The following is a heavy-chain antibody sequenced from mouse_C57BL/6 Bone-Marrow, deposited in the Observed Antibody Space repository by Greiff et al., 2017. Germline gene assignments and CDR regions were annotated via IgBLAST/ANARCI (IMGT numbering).Heavy chain of an antibody. CDR2: IYPSDGST. CDR1: GYTFTSYD. V-gene: IGHV1-85*01. D-gene: IGHD1-1*01. CDR3: ARDYGSSYWYLDV. Sequence: QVQLQQPGPELVKPGASVKLSCKASGYTFTSYDINWVKQRPGQGLEWMGWIYPSDGSTKYNEKFKGKATLTVDTYSSTAYMELHSLTSEDSAVYFCARDYGSSYWYLDVWGTGTTGTVSS. J-gene: IGHJ1*03.